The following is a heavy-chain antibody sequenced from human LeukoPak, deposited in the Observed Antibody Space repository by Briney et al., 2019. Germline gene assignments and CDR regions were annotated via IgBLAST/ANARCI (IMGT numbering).Heavy chain of an antibody. J-gene: IGHJ4*02. CDR1: GGTFSSYA. CDR2: IIPILGIA. V-gene: IGHV1-69*04. D-gene: IGHD3-22*01. CDR3: ARETGYYDSSGYHLRGGFDY. Sequence: VASVKVSCKASGGTFSSYAISWVRQAPGQGLEWMGRIIPILGIANYAQKFQGRVTITADKSTSTVYMELSSLRSEDTAVYYCARETGYYDSSGYHLRGGFDYWGQGTLVTVSS.